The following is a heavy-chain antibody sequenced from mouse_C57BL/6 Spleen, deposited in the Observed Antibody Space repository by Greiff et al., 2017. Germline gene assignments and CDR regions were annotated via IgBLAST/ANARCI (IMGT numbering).Heavy chain of an antibody. V-gene: IGHV3-6*01. CDR2: ISYDGSN. CDR3: AREGDYDYVDD. CDR1: GYSITSGYY. Sequence: ESGPGLVKPSQSLSLTCSVTGYSITSGYYWNWIRQFPGNKLEWMGYISYDGSNNYNPSLKNRISITRDTSKNQFFLKLNSVTTEDTATYYCAREGDYDYVDDWGQGTTLTGSS. D-gene: IGHD2-4*01. J-gene: IGHJ2*01.